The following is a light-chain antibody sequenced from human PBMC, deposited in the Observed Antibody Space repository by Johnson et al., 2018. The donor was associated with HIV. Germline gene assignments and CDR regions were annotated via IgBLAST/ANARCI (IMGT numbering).Light chain of an antibody. V-gene: IGLV1-51*02. CDR1: SSTIGSNY. J-gene: IGLJ1*01. Sequence: QSMLTQPPSVSAAPGQKVTISCSGSSSTIGSNYVSWYQLLPGTPPKLLIFKNNERPSGIPDRFSGSKSGTSATLGIIGLQTEDEADYYCGTWDTSLSAGGVFGTGTKVTVL. CDR2: KNN. CDR3: GTWDTSLSAGGV.